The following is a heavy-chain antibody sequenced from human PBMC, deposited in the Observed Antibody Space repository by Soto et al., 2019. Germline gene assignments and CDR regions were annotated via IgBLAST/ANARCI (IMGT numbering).Heavy chain of an antibody. CDR1: CGSVNSGHYY. J-gene: IGHJ5*02. CDR2: IYYSGST. CDR3: ARDLSDIVVVPAALNWFDP. D-gene: IGHD2-2*01. V-gene: IGHV4-61*01. Sequence: PSETLSLTCTVSCGSVNSGHYYWNWIRQSPGKGLEWIGYIYYSGSTNYNSSLKSRLSISIDTSRNQFSLKLTSVTPEDTAVYYCARDLSDIVVVPAALNWFDPWGQGTLVTVSS.